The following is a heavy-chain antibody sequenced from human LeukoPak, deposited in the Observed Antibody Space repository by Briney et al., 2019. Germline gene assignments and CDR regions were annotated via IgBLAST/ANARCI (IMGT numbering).Heavy chain of an antibody. CDR3: ARDCSSTSCSDY. V-gene: IGHV1-2*02. CDR2: INPNSGGT. CDR1: GYTFAGYY. J-gene: IGHJ4*02. Sequence: ASVKVSCKASGYTFAGYYMHWVRQAPGQGLEWMGWINPNSGGTNYAQKFQGRVTMTRDTSISTAYMELSRLRSDDTAVYYCARDCSSTSCSDYWGQGTLVTVSS. D-gene: IGHD2-2*01.